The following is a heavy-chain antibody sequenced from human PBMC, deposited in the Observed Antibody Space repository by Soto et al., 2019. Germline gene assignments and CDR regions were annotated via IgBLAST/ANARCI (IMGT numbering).Heavy chain of an antibody. CDR3: ARDDIPGIAVSTYGMDV. CDR2: IWYDGSNE. D-gene: IGHD6-19*01. CDR1: RFIFSNFG. Sequence: GGSLRLSCAASRFIFSNFGMHWVRKAPGKGLEWVAVIWYDGSNEYYADSVKGRFTISKDNSKSTLYLQMNSLRAEDTAVYYCARDDIPGIAVSTYGMDVWGQGTTVTVSS. V-gene: IGHV3-33*01. J-gene: IGHJ6*02.